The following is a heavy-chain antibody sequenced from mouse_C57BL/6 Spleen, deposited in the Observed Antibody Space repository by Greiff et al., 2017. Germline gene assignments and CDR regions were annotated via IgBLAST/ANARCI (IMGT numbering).Heavy chain of an antibody. CDR3: ARQAVVYGNYDWFAY. CDR2: IGPGSGST. CDR1: GYTFTDYY. Sequence: QVQLQQSGAELVKPGASVKISCKASGYTFTDYYINWVKQRPGQGLEWIGKIGPGSGSTYYNEKFKGKATLTADKSSSTAYMQLSSLISEDSAVYFCARQAVVYGNYDWFAYWGQGTLVTVSA. V-gene: IGHV1-77*01. D-gene: IGHD2-1*01. J-gene: IGHJ3*01.